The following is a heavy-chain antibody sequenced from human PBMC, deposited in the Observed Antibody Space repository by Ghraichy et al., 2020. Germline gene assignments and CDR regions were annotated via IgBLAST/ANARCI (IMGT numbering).Heavy chain of an antibody. J-gene: IGHJ6*02. CDR2: ISHSGIT. Sequence: SETLSLTCGVNGASFSGYYWSWIRQPPGKGLEWIAEISHSGITNYNPSLKSRVTISLDTSKNQFSLKLSSVTAADTAVYYCARGGRNYASYYYYGMDVWGQGTTVTVSS. D-gene: IGHD4-11*01. CDR3: ARGGRNYASYYYYGMDV. V-gene: IGHV4-34*01. CDR1: GASFSGYY.